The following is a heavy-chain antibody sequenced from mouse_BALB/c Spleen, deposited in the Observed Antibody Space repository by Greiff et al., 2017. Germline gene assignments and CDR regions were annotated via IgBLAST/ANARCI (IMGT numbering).Heavy chain of an antibody. J-gene: IGHJ4*01. Sequence: VQLQQSGAELVKPGASVKLSCKASGYTFTSYYMYWVKQRPGQGLEWIGEINPSNGGTNFNEKFKSKATLTVDKSSSTAYMQLSSLTSEDSAVYYCTKRGNYGAMDYWGQGTSGTVSS. V-gene: IGHV1S81*02. D-gene: IGHD2-1*01. CDR2: INPSNGGT. CDR3: TKRGNYGAMDY. CDR1: GYTFTSYY.